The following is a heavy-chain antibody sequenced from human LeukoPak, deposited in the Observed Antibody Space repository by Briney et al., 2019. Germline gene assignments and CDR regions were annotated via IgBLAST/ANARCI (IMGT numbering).Heavy chain of an antibody. D-gene: IGHD3-3*01. J-gene: IGHJ5*02. CDR1: GGSISSGGYS. V-gene: IGHV4-30-2*01. CDR2: IYHSGST. Sequence: SQTLSLTCAVSGGSISSGGYSWSWIRQPPGKGLEWIGYIYHSGSTYYNPSLKSRVTISVDRSKNQFSLKLSSVTAADTAVYYCARYSESRLRFLEWLSDTNNWFDPWGQGTLVTVSS. CDR3: ARYSESRLRFLEWLSDTNNWFDP.